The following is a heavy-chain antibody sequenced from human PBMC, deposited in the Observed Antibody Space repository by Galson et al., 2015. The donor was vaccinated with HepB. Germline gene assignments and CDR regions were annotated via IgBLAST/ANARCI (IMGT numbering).Heavy chain of an antibody. CDR3: ARGRGNYYEAFDT. CDR1: GYGFTSYW. D-gene: IGHD1-26*01. J-gene: IGHJ3*02. Sequence: QSGAAVKKPGESLKISWKGSGYGFTSYWIGWVRQLAGKGLEWMRIISPGDSDTRYSPSFQGQVTISANKSISTAYLQWSSLKASDTAMYYGARGRGNYYEAFDTWGQGTMVTVSS. CDR2: ISPGDSDT. V-gene: IGHV5-51*01.